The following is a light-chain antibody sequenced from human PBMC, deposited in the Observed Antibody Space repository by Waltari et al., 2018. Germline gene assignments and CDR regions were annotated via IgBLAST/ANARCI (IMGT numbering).Light chain of an antibody. Sequence: EIVLTQSPGTLSVSPGERATVSGRASQTITDSWLTWYHQKPGQAPRLLIYGASNRAPGIPDRFSGSGSGTDFTLTISRLEPEDSAVYYCQQYDGSVVTFGGGTKVEIK. CDR1: QTITDSW. CDR3: QQYDGSVVT. J-gene: IGKJ4*01. CDR2: GAS. V-gene: IGKV3-20*01.